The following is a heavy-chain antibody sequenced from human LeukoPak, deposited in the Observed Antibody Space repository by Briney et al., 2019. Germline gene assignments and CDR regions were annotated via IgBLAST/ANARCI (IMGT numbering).Heavy chain of an antibody. CDR3: ARIGVSTMVRGVIGPYDY. D-gene: IGHD3-10*01. V-gene: IGHV2-70*01. CDR1: GFSLSTSGMC. CDR2: IDWDDDK. Sequence: SGPALVKPTQTLTLTCTFSGFSLSTSGMCVSWIRQPPGKALEWLALIDWDDDKYYSTSLKTRLTISKDTSKNQVVLTMTNMDPVDTATYYCARIGVSTMVRGVIGPYDYWGQGTLVTVSS. J-gene: IGHJ4*02.